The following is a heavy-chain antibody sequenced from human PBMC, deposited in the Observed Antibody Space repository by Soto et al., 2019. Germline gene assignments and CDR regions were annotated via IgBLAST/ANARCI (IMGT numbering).Heavy chain of an antibody. CDR3: ARLIKIYYGSGSHYRYYYMDV. J-gene: IGHJ6*03. V-gene: IGHV4-34*01. CDR2: INHSGST. CDR1: GGSFSGYY. D-gene: IGHD3-10*01. Sequence: SETLSLTCAVHGGSFSGYYWSWIRQPPGKGQEWIGEINHSGSTNYNPSLKSRVTISVDTSKNQFSLKLSSVTAADTAVYYCARLIKIYYGSGSHYRYYYMDVWGKGTTVTVSS.